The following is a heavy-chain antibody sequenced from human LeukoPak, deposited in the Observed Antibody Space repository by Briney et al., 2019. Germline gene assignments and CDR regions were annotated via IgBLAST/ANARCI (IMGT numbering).Heavy chain of an antibody. Sequence: SETLSLTCTASGGSISGYYWSWIRQPPGKGLEWIGFIYYTGDTKYNPSLKSRLTISVDTSKNQFSLKVSSVTAADTAVYYCVRSKSGTYGWFDPWGQGTLVTVSS. V-gene: IGHV4-59*01. D-gene: IGHD4-17*01. CDR3: VRSKSGTYGWFDP. CDR2: IYYTGDT. J-gene: IGHJ5*02. CDR1: GGSISGYY.